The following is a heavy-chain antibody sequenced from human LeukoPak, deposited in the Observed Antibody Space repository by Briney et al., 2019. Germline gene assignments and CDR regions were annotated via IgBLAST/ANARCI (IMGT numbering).Heavy chain of an antibody. CDR2: ISYDGSNK. Sequence: GRSLRLSCAASGFTFSSSGMHWVRQAPGKGLEWVAVISYDGSNKYYADSVKGRFTFSRDNSKNTLYLQMNSLRAEDTAVYYCAKEYCSNSVCHSLDYWGQGTLVTVSS. CDR3: AKEYCSNSVCHSLDY. V-gene: IGHV3-30*18. CDR1: GFTFSSSG. D-gene: IGHD2-8*01. J-gene: IGHJ4*02.